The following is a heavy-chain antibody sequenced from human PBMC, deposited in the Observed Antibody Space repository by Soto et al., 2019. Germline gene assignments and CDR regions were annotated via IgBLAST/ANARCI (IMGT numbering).Heavy chain of an antibody. CDR1: GVSINSDCYY. Sequence: SETLSLTCSVSGVSINSDCYYWSWIRQHPGKGLEWIGYMYDIGSTFYNPSLKSRVTMSIDTSKNQLSLKLSSVTAADTAVYYCARDQPHITGPVVHLDRWGRGSPVNVYS. D-gene: IGHD1-20*01. CDR2: MYDIGST. V-gene: IGHV4-31*03. J-gene: IGHJ2*01. CDR3: ARDQPHITGPVVHLDR.